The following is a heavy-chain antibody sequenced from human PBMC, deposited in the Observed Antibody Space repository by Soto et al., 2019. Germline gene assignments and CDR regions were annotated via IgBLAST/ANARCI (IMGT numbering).Heavy chain of an antibody. D-gene: IGHD3-16*02. V-gene: IGHV3-21*01. CDR3: AIDGVWGSYRYTPYYFDC. CDR1: GFTFSSYS. J-gene: IGHJ4*02. Sequence: GGSLRLSCAASGFTFSSYSMNWVRQAPGKGLEWVSSISSSSSYIYYADSVKGRFTISRDNAKNSLYLQMNSLRAEDTAVYYCAIDGVWGSYRYTPYYFDCWGRGSLVTVSS. CDR2: ISSSSSYI.